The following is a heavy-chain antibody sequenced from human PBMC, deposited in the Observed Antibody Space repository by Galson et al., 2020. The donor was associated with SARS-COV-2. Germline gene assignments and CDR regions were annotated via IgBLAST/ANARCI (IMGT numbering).Heavy chain of an antibody. D-gene: IGHD3-22*01. Sequence: GGSLRLSCAASGFTVSSNYMSWVRQAPGKGLEWVSVIYSGGSTYYADSVKGRFTISRDNSKNTLYLQMNSLRAEDTAVYYCARGRYYYDSSGYQYYFDYWGQGTLVTVSS. CDR2: IYSGGST. CDR1: GFTVSSNY. J-gene: IGHJ4*02. V-gene: IGHV3-53*01. CDR3: ARGRYYYDSSGYQYYFDY.